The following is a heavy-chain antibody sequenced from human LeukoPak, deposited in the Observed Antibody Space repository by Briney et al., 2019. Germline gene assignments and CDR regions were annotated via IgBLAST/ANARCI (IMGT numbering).Heavy chain of an antibody. D-gene: IGHD6-13*01. Sequence: GGSLGLSCAASGFTFSSYAMNWVRQAPGKGLEWVSSISGSGSSTYYADPVKGRFTISRDNSKNTLYLQMNSLRVEDTAVYYCAKIAASATDYWGQGTLVTVSS. V-gene: IGHV3-23*01. CDR2: ISGSGSST. CDR1: GFTFSSYA. CDR3: AKIAASATDY. J-gene: IGHJ4*02.